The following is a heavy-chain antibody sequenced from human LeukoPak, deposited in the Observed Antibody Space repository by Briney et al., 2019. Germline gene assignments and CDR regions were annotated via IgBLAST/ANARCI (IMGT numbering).Heavy chain of an antibody. CDR3: AKDILATVVGILDY. J-gene: IGHJ4*02. CDR2: IKEDGSEK. V-gene: IGHV3-7*03. D-gene: IGHD4-23*01. Sequence: GGSLRLSCAASGFMFSSYWMSWVRQAPGKGLEWVADIKEDGSEKSYVDSVKGRFTISRDNAKNSLYLQMNSLRAEDTALYYCAKDILATVVGILDYWGQGTPVTVSS. CDR1: GFMFSSYW.